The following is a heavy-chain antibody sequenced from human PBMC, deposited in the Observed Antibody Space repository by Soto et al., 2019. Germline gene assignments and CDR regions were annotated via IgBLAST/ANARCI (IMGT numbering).Heavy chain of an antibody. CDR1: GFTVGDHA. Sequence: GGSLRLSCIGSGFTVGDHAMSWFRQAPGKGLEWVGFIRSKAYGGTTEYAASVKGRFTISRDDSNSIAYLQMNSLKTEDTAVYYCQYQLLTYYYGMDVWGQGTTVTVSS. V-gene: IGHV3-49*03. J-gene: IGHJ6*02. D-gene: IGHD2-2*01. CDR3: QYQLLTYYYGMDV. CDR2: IRSKAYGGTT.